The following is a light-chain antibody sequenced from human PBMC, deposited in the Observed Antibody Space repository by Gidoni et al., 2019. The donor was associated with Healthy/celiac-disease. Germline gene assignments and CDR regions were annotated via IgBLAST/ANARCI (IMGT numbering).Light chain of an antibody. CDR2: INSDGSH. V-gene: IGLV4-69*01. CDR1: SDHINYA. Sequence: QLVLTQSPSASASLGASVKLTCTLSSDHINYAIAWHQQQPEKGPRFLMKINSDGSHIKGGGIPDRFSGSRSGAERYLSISSLQSEDEADYYCQTWGTSVVFGGGTKLTVL. CDR3: QTWGTSVV. J-gene: IGLJ2*01.